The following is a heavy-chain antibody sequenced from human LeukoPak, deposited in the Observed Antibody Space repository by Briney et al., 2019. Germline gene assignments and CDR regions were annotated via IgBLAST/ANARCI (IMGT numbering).Heavy chain of an antibody. CDR1: GGTFSSYA. CDR3: ARVTMIVPSYFDY. D-gene: IGHD3-22*01. J-gene: IGHJ4*02. V-gene: IGHV1-69*01. CDR2: LIPIFGTA. Sequence: ASVKVSCKASGGTFSSYASSWVRQAPGQVLEWMGGLIPIFGTANYAQKFQGRVTITADESTSTAYMELSSLRSEDTAVYYCARVTMIVPSYFDYWGQGTLVTVSS.